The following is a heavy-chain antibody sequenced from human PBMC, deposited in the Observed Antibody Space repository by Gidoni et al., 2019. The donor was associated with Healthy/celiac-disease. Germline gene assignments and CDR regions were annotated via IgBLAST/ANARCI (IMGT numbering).Heavy chain of an antibody. V-gene: IGHV3-30*18. CDR2: ISYDGSNK. CDR1: GFTFSSYG. Sequence: QVQLVESGGGVVQPGRSLRLSCAASGFTFSSYGMHWVRQATGKGLEWVAVISYDGSNKYYADSVKGRFTISRDNSKNTLYLQMNSLRAEDTAVYYCAKDRKAVTDYYYYGMDVWGQGTTVTVSS. D-gene: IGHD6-19*01. J-gene: IGHJ6*02. CDR3: AKDRKAVTDYYYYGMDV.